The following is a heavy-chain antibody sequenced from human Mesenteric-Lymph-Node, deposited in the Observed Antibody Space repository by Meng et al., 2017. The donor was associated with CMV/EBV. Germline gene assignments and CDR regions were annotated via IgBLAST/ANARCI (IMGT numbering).Heavy chain of an antibody. D-gene: IGHD4-23*01. CDR1: GFTFSNAW. CDR3: AKDSTESLVVGNGPFDS. V-gene: IGHV3-23*01. Sequence: GESLKISCAASGFTFSNAWMSWVRQAPGKGLEWVSAINGRGSSIYYIDSVRGRFAVSRDNSKNTVYLQLSSLRAEDSAIYYCAKDSTESLVVGNGPFDSWGQGTLVTVSS. J-gene: IGHJ4*02. CDR2: INGRGSSI.